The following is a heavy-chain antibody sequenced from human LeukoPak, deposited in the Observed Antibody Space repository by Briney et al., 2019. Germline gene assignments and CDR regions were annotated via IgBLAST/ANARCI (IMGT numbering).Heavy chain of an antibody. CDR2: IKSKTEGETT. CDR1: GFTFSKAW. V-gene: IGHV3-15*01. Sequence: PGGSLRLSCAASGFTFSKAWMSWVRQAPGKGLEWVGRIKSKTEGETTDYAAPVKGRFTISRDDSKNTLYLQMNSLKTEDTAVYYCTTTIGSWGQGTLVTVSS. CDR3: TTTIGS. J-gene: IGHJ4*02. D-gene: IGHD3-3*01.